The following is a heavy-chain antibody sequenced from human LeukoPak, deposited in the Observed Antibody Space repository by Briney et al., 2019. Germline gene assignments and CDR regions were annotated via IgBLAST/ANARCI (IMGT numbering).Heavy chain of an antibody. CDR2: ISSSGSTI. CDR1: GFTFSSYE. Sequence: PGGSLRLSCAASGFTFSSYEMNWVRQAPGKGLEWVSYISSSGSTIYYADSVKGRFTISRDNAKNSLYLQMNSLRAEDTAVYYCARVRVGAYNWFDPWGQGTLVTVSS. D-gene: IGHD1-26*01. CDR3: ARVRVGAYNWFDP. J-gene: IGHJ5*02. V-gene: IGHV3-48*03.